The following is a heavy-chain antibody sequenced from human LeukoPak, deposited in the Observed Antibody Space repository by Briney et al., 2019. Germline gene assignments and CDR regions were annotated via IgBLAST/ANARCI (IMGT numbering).Heavy chain of an antibody. J-gene: IGHJ4*02. CDR1: GFTFSSYA. V-gene: IGHV3-30-3*01. D-gene: IGHD3-22*01. CDR2: ISYDGSNK. Sequence: GRSLRLSCAASGFTFSSYAMHWVRQAPGKGLEWVAVISYDGSNKYYADSVKGRFTISRDNSKNTLYLQMNSLRAEDTAVYYCARDHYYDSSGYPDYFDYWGQGTLVTVSS. CDR3: ARDHYYDSSGYPDYFDY.